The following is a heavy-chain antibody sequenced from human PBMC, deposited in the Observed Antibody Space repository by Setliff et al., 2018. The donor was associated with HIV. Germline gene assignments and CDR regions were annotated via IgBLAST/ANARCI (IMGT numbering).Heavy chain of an antibody. J-gene: IGHJ4*02. CDR1: GDSISNYY. CDR2: IYTTGST. D-gene: IGHD6-13*01. V-gene: IGHV4-4*09. CDR3: VRGRGSSSSWPIDY. Sequence: SETLSLTCTVSGDSISNYYWSWVRQPPGKGLEWIGYIYTTGSTNYNPSLKSRVTISIDTSKNQFSLKLSSVTAADTAVYFCVRGRGSSSSWPIDYWGQGTLVTVPQ.